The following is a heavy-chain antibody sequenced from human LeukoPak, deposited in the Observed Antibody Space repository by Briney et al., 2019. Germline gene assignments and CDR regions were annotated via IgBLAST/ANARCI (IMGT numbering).Heavy chain of an antibody. CDR1: GYTFTGYY. V-gene: IGHV1-2*02. CDR2: INPNSGGT. D-gene: IGHD5-12*01. Sequence: ASVKVSCKASGYTFTGYYMHWVRQAPGQGLEWMGWINPNSGGTNYAQKFQGRVTMTRDTSISTAYMELSRLRSDDTAVYYCARPNNLYSGYGFSNWFDPWGQGTLVTVSS. J-gene: IGHJ5*02. CDR3: ARPNNLYSGYGFSNWFDP.